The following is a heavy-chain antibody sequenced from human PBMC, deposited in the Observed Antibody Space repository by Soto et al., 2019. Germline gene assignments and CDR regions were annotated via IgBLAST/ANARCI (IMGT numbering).Heavy chain of an antibody. CDR2: IYYSGST. CDR3: ARGELRFWFDP. CDR1: GGSISSRGYY. Sequence: PSETLSLTCTVSGGSISSRGYYWILIRQHPGKGLEWIGYIYYSGSTYYNPSLKSRVTISVDTSKNQFSLKLSSVTAADTAVSYCARGELRFWFDPWGQGNLVTVS. J-gene: IGHJ5*02. V-gene: IGHV4-31*03. D-gene: IGHD1-26*01.